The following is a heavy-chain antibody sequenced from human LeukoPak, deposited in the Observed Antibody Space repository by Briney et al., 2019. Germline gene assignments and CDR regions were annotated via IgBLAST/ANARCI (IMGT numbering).Heavy chain of an antibody. J-gene: IGHJ4*02. CDR2: IRSKAYGGTT. V-gene: IGHV3-49*04. CDR1: GFTFDDYA. Sequence: GGSLRLSCTASGFTFDDYAMSWVRQAPGKGLEWVGFIRSKAYGGTTEYAASVKGRFTISRDGSKSIAYLQMNSLKTEDTAVYYCTRGWQSEDYWGQGTLVTVSS. D-gene: IGHD2-15*01. CDR3: TRGWQSEDY.